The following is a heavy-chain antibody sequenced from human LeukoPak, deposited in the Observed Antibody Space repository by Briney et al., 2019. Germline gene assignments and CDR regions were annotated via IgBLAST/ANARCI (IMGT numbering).Heavy chain of an antibody. J-gene: IGHJ4*02. V-gene: IGHV4-59*01. CDR3: ARERRYYDSSGPRRYFDY. Sequence: PSETLSLTCTVSGGSISSYYWSWLRQPPGKGLEWIGYIYYSGSTNYNPSLKSRVTISVDTSKNQFSLKLSSVTAADTAVYYCARERRYYDSSGPRRYFDYWGQGTLVTVSS. CDR2: IYYSGST. CDR1: GGSISSYY. D-gene: IGHD3-22*01.